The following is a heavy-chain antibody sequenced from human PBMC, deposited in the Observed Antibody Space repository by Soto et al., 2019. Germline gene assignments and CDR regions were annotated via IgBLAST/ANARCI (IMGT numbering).Heavy chain of an antibody. CDR1: GDSVSSNSAA. J-gene: IGHJ3*02. Sequence: SQTLSLTCVISGDSVSSNSAAWNWIRQSPSRGLEWLGRTYYRSKWYNDYAVSVKSRITINPDTSKNQFSLQLNSVTPEDTAVYYCAREVPKDFWSGYYLRGAFDIWGQGTMVTVSS. V-gene: IGHV6-1*01. CDR3: AREVPKDFWSGYYLRGAFDI. D-gene: IGHD3-3*01. CDR2: TYYRSKWYN.